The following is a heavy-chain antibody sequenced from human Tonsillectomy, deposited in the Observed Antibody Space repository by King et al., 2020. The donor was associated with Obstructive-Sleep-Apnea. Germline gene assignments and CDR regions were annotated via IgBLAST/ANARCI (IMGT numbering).Heavy chain of an antibody. CDR3: VRILTTVTTDQT. CDR1: GASISSSGFY. D-gene: IGHD4-17*01. Sequence: LQLQESGPGLVKPSETLSLTCTVSGASISSSGFYWGWIRQPPGKGLEWVGSIYYNGHTFHNPSLTSRLTISLDTSKNQFSLRLSSVTAADTAVYYCVRILTTVTTDQTWGQGTRVTVSS. V-gene: IGHV4-39*07. J-gene: IGHJ5*02. CDR2: IYYNGHT.